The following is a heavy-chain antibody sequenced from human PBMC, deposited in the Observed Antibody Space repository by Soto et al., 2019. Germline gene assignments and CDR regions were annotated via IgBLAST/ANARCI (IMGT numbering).Heavy chain of an antibody. Sequence: SETLSLTCTVSGGSISSYYWSWIRQPPGKGLEWIGYIYYSGSTNYNPSLKSRVTISVDTSKNQFSLKLSSVTAADTAVYYCARLSSVGATTVDYWGQGTLVTSPQ. D-gene: IGHD1-26*01. J-gene: IGHJ4*02. CDR3: ARLSSVGATTVDY. V-gene: IGHV4-59*01. CDR2: IYYSGST. CDR1: GGSISSYY.